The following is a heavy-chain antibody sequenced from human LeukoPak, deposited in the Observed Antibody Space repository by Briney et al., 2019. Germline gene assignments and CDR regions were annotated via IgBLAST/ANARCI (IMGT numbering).Heavy chain of an antibody. V-gene: IGHV4-59*01. CDR1: GGSISSYY. J-gene: IGHJ3*02. CDR2: IYYSGST. Sequence: PSETLSLTCTVSGGSISSYYWSWIRQPPGKGLEWIGYIYYSGSTNYNPSLKSRVTISVDTSKNQFSLKLSSVTAADTAVYYCARAYSYDAFEIWGQGTMVTVSS. CDR3: ARAYSYDAFEI. D-gene: IGHD2-21*01.